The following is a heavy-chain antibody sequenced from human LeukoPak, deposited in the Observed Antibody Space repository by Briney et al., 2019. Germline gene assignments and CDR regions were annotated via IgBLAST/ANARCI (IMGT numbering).Heavy chain of an antibody. Sequence: SETLSLTCTVSGGSISSSSYYWGWIRQPPGKGLEWIGSIYYSGSTYYNPSLKSRVTISVDTSKNQFSLKLSSVTAADTAVYYCARGKAQSPPYYYDSSGYPPSSLDYWGQGTLVTVSS. CDR2: IYYSGST. D-gene: IGHD3-22*01. V-gene: IGHV4-39*07. J-gene: IGHJ4*02. CDR3: ARGKAQSPPYYYDSSGYPPSSLDY. CDR1: GGSISSSSYY.